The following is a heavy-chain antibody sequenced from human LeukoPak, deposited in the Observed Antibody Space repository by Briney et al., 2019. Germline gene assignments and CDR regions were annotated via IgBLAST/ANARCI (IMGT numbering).Heavy chain of an antibody. CDR3: ARRMYYYDSSGYYFWFDP. CDR1: GYTFTSYY. V-gene: IGHV1-46*03. J-gene: IGHJ5*02. D-gene: IGHD3-22*01. Sequence: ASVKVSCKASGYTFTSYYMHWMRQPPGQGLEWMGIINPSGGSTSYAQKFQGRVTMTRDTSTSTVYMELSSLRSEDTAVYYCARRMYYYDSSGYYFWFDPWGQGTLVTVSS. CDR2: INPSGGST.